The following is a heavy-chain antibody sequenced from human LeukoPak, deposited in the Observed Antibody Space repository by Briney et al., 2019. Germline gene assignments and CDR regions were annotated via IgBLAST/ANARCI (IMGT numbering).Heavy chain of an antibody. J-gene: IGHJ6*03. Sequence: PSETLSLTCTVSGGSISPYYWTWIRQAPGKGLEYIAYIHSSGSTNYIPSLKSRVTISVDTSKNHFSLEMRSVTAADTAVYYCARLGFGYISNSYYHYMDVWGKGTTVTVSS. CDR2: IHSSGST. CDR1: GGSISPYY. CDR3: ARLGFGYISNSYYHYMDV. V-gene: IGHV4-59*08. D-gene: IGHD5-24*01.